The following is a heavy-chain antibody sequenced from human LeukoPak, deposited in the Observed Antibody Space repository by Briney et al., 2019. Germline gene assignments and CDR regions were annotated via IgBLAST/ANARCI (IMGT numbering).Heavy chain of an antibody. CDR2: IKSKTDVGTT. J-gene: IGHJ6*02. CDR1: GFTFSNAW. Sequence: GGSLRLSCAASGFTFSNAWMSWVRQAPGKGLEWVGRIKSKTDVGTTDYAAPVKGRFTISRDDSKNTLYLQMNSLKTEDTAVYYCTTGAYYDILTGYYLYYYGMDVWGQGTTVTVSS. CDR3: TTGAYYDILTGYYLYYYGMDV. V-gene: IGHV3-15*01. D-gene: IGHD3-9*01.